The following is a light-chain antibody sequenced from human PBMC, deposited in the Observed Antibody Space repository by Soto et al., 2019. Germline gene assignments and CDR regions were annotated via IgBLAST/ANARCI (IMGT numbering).Light chain of an antibody. Sequence: DIQMTQSPSCLSASVGDGVTIXCRASLPLSNDFVWYQQKPGKIPNLLIYAASTLQAGGPSRFSGSGSGTDFTPPISSLQHEDVAAYYGQKYNSAPLTFGGGTKVDIK. V-gene: IGKV1-27*01. CDR1: LPLSND. CDR2: AAS. J-gene: IGKJ4*01. CDR3: QKYNSAPLT.